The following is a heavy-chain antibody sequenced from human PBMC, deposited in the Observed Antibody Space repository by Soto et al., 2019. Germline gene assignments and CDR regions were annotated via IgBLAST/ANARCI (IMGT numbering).Heavy chain of an antibody. CDR1: GFTFSRYG. CDR3: AKEGQYYDILTGYRSYYGMDV. J-gene: IGHJ6*02. D-gene: IGHD3-9*01. V-gene: IGHV3-30*18. CDR2: ISYDGSNK. Sequence: QVQLVESGGGVVQPGRSLRLSCAASGFTFSRYGMNWVRQAPGKGLEWVAVISYDGSNKYYVDSVKGRFTISRDNSKNTLYLQMNSLRAEDTAVYYCAKEGQYYDILTGYRSYYGMDVWGQGTTVTVSS.